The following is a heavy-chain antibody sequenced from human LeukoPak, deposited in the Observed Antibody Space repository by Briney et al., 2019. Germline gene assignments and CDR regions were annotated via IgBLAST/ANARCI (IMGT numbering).Heavy chain of an antibody. D-gene: IGHD4-17*01. V-gene: IGHV4-59*01. CDR1: GGSISSYY. J-gene: IGHJ4*02. CDR2: IYYSGST. CDR3: ARYGKIYGDYDNYFDY. Sequence: SETLSLTCTVSGGSISSYYWSWIRQPPGKGLEWIGYIYYSGSTNCNPSLKSRVTISVDTSKNQFSLKLSSVTAADTAVYYCARYGKIYGDYDNYFDYWGQGTLVTVSS.